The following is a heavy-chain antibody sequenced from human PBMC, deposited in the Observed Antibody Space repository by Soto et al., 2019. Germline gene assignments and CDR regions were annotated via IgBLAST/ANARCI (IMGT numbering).Heavy chain of an antibody. Sequence: QVKLRGSGPGLLQPSETLSVTCPVSGASFSSHYWSWIRQPPGRGLEWIGYIHSAGTTNYNASLKSRVTLSLDTSKNVFSMLLTSVTAADTAVYYCVRGEWERRSFDDWGQGTLVTVSS. CDR3: VRGEWERRSFDD. J-gene: IGHJ4*02. CDR1: GASFSSHY. D-gene: IGHD1-1*01. V-gene: IGHV4-59*08. CDR2: IHSAGTT.